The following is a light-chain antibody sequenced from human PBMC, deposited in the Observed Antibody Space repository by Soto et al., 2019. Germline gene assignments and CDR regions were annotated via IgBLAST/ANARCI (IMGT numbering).Light chain of an antibody. CDR3: QNYNSAPVT. CDR2: AAS. CDR1: QDIADY. J-gene: IGKJ1*01. Sequence: DIQMTQSPSSLSASVGDRVTITCRASQDIADYLAWYQQKPGQVPNLLIYAASTLQSGVPSRFTGSGSGTDVPLTITGLQPEDFSTYYCQNYNSAPVTFGRGTKVDI. V-gene: IGKV1-27*01.